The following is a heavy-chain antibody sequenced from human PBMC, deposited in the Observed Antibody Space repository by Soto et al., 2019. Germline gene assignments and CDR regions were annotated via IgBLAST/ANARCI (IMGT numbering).Heavy chain of an antibody. V-gene: IGHV3-66*01. Sequence: EVLLVESGGGLVQPGGSLRLSCAASGFTVSDNSMTWVRQAPGKGLEWVSVIYRGGSTNYADSVRGRFTISRDNSKTTLYLQINSLRDEDTALYYCARDKALVVPSLVNSDYYYYAMDVWGQGTTVTVSS. CDR3: ARDKALVVPSLVNSDYYYYAMDV. CDR2: IYRGGST. J-gene: IGHJ6*02. CDR1: GFTVSDNS. D-gene: IGHD3-22*01.